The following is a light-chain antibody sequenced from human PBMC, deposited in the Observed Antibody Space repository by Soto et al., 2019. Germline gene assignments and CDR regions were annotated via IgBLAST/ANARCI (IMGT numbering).Light chain of an antibody. J-gene: IGLJ2*01. CDR2: EVS. V-gene: IGLV2-14*01. CDR1: SSDVGGHNS. CDR3: SSYTNSDTWV. Sequence: QSALTQPASVSGSPGQSITISCTGTSSDVGGHNSVSWYQQHPGKAPKVMIYEVSNRPSGVSNRFSGSKSGNTASLTISALQTEDEADYYCSSYTNSDTWVFGGGTKLTVL.